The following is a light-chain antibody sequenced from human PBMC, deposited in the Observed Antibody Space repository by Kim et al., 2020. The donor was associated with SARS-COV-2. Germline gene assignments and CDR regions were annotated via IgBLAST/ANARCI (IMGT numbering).Light chain of an antibody. CDR2: DAS. CDR1: QGVSSY. Sequence: SPGERATLSCRASQGVSSYLAWYQQKPGQAPRLLIYDASNRATGIPARFSGSGSGTDFTLTISSLEPEDFAVYYCQQRSNWPQITFGQGTRLEIK. V-gene: IGKV3-11*01. CDR3: QQRSNWPQIT. J-gene: IGKJ5*01.